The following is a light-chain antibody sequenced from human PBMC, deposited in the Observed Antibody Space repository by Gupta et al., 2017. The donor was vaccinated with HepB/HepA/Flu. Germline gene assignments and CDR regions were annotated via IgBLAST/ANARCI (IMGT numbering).Light chain of an antibody. CDR3: QHDSTSQD. CDR2: SAS. J-gene: IGKJ4*01. CDR1: QTVDSNY. Sequence: EIVLTQSPGTLSLSPGERATLSCRASQTVDSNYLAWYQHKAGQAPSLLIYSASRSANGIPDRFSGSGAGTDFTLSITRREPEDFAVYYWQHDSTSQDFGGGTKVEIK. V-gene: IGKV3-20*01.